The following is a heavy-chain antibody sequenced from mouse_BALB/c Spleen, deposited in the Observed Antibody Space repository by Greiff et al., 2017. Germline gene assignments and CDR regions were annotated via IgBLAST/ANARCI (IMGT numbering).Heavy chain of an antibody. CDR2: INPYNGDT. J-gene: IGHJ4*01. Sequence: EVQLQQSGPELVKPGASVKISCKASGYSFTGYFMNWVMQSHGKSLEWIGRINPYNGDTFYNQKFKGKATLTVDKSSSTAHMELRSLASEDSAVYDCARLYGKGWYAMDYWGQGTSVTVSS. V-gene: IGHV1-20*02. CDR3: ARLYGKGWYAMDY. D-gene: IGHD2-10*02. CDR1: GYSFTGYF.